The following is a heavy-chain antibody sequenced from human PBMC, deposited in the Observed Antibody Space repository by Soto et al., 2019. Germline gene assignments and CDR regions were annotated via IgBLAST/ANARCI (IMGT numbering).Heavy chain of an antibody. CDR2: IYHSGST. Sequence: PSETLSLTCAVSGGSISSGGYSWSWIRQPPGKGLEWIGYIYHSGSTYYNPSLKSRVTISVDRSKNQFSLKLSSVTAADTAVYYCARNLGRDLFGMDVWGQGTTVTVSS. J-gene: IGHJ6*02. D-gene: IGHD3-10*01. CDR3: ARNLGRDLFGMDV. V-gene: IGHV4-30-2*01. CDR1: GGSISSGGYS.